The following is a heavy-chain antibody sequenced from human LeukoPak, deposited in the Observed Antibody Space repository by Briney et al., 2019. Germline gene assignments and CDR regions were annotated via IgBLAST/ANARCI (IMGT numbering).Heavy chain of an antibody. CDR1: GFTFSVHE. D-gene: IGHD6-25*01. Sequence: PGGSLRLSCAASGFTFSVHEMNWVRQAPGKGLEWLSYISDNSRTIYYADSVDGRFTISRDNGKNSLYLHMNRLTVEDTAIYYCARGSHYFDFWGRGTLVTVS. J-gene: IGHJ4*02. V-gene: IGHV3-48*03. CDR3: ARGSHYFDF. CDR2: ISDNSRTI.